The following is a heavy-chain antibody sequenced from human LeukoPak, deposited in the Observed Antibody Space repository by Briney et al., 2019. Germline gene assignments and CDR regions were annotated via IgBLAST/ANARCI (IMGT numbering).Heavy chain of an antibody. J-gene: IGHJ4*02. CDR2: ISYGGSNK. CDR3: AKGAQQLVYWVDY. CDR1: GFTFSSYG. D-gene: IGHD6-13*01. Sequence: GGSLRLSCTASGFTFSSYGMHWVRQAPGKGLEWVTVISYGGSNKYFADSVKGRFTISRDNSKNTLFLQMNSLRAEDTAVYYCAKGAQQLVYWVDYWGQGTLVTVSS. V-gene: IGHV3-30*18.